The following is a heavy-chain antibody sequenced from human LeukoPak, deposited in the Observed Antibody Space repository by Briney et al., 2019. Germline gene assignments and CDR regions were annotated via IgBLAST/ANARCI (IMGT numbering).Heavy chain of an antibody. Sequence: ASVKVSCKASGGTFSSYAISWVRQAPGQGLEWMGWISAYNGNANYAQKLQGRVTMTTDTSTSTAHMELRSLRSDDTAVYYCARGSRLRLIKDGGEGTLVTVS. J-gene: IGHJ4*02. CDR2: ISAYNGNA. V-gene: IGHV1-18*01. CDR1: GGTFSSYA. CDR3: ARGSRLRLIKD. D-gene: IGHD4-17*01.